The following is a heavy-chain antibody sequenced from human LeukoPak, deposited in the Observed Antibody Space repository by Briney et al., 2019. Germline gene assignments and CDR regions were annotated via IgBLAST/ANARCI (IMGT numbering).Heavy chain of an antibody. CDR2: IHYDGSIK. V-gene: IGHV3-30*02. D-gene: IGHD6-19*01. CDR3: AKDVVGQQWLDNY. J-gene: IGHJ4*02. Sequence: WGSLRLSCAASGFSFSTFGIHWVRQAPGKGLEWVAYIHYDGSIKLYGDSVKGRFTISRDNSKNTLYLQMNSLRPEDTALYYCAKDVVGQQWLDNYWGQGTLVTVSS. CDR1: GFSFSTFG.